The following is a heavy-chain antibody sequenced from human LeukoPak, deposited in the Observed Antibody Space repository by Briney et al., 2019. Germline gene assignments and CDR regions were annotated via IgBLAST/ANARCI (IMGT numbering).Heavy chain of an antibody. CDR3: ARDLVRLRTFDY. V-gene: IGHV3-30-3*01. Sequence: PGGSLRLSCAASGFTFSSYAMHWVRQAPGKGLEWVAVISYDGSNKYYADSVKGRFTISRDNSKNLLYLQMNSLRAEDTAVYYCARDLVRLRTFDYWGQGTLVTVSS. J-gene: IGHJ4*02. CDR1: GFTFSSYA. D-gene: IGHD2-8*02. CDR2: ISYDGSNK.